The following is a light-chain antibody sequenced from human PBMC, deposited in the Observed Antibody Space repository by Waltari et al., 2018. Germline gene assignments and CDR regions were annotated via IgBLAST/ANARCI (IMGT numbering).Light chain of an antibody. V-gene: IGLV2-8*01. CDR1: SSDVGGYNY. CDR2: EVI. J-gene: IGLJ2*01. CDR3: SSYAGSNNFVV. Sequence: QSALTQPPSASGSPGQSVTISCTGTSSDVGGYNYAPWYQQHPGKAPQVMIYEVIKRPSGVPDRFSGSKSGNTASLTVSGLRAEDEADYYCSSYAGSNNFVVFGGGTKLTVL.